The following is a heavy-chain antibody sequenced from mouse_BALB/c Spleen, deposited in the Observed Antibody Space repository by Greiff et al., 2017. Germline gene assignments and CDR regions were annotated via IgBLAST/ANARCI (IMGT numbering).Heavy chain of an antibody. CDR3: ARQDDYYAMDY. J-gene: IGHJ4*01. Sequence: EVKLMESGGGLVKPGGSLKLSCAASGFAFSSYDMSWVRQTPEKRLEWVAYISSGGGSTYYPDTVKGRFTISRDNAKNTLYLQMSSLKSEDTAMYYCARQDDYYAMDYWGQGTSVTVSS. V-gene: IGHV5-12-1*01. CDR2: ISSGGGST. CDR1: GFAFSSYD.